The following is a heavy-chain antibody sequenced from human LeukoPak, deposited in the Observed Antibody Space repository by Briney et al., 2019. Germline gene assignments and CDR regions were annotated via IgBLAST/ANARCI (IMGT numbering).Heavy chain of an antibody. CDR3: GRTDTVTTTGDAFDI. CDR2: NSSGGGST. CDR1: GFFFSRYP. D-gene: IGHD4-17*01. Sequence: PGGKLTLFCSASGFFFSRYPMHWVRQAPGKGLEYVSANSSGGGSTYYANSVMGRFTISRDNSENTLYRQMNSRRAEDAAVFYCGRTDTVTTTGDAFDIWGEG. J-gene: IGHJ3*02. V-gene: IGHV3-64*04.